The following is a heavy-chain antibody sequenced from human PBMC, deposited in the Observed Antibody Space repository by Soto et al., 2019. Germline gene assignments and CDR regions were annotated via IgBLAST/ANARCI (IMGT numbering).Heavy chain of an antibody. CDR3: AKDEFGIPVFRWFDP. V-gene: IGHV3-23*01. CDR2: ISGSGGST. D-gene: IGHD2-21*01. Sequence: PGGSLRLSCAASGFTFSSYAMSWVRQAPGKGLEWVSAISGSGGSTYYADSVKGRFTISRDNSKNTLYLQMNSLRAEDTAVYYCAKDEFGIPVFRWFDPWGQGTLVTVSS. J-gene: IGHJ5*02. CDR1: GFTFSSYA.